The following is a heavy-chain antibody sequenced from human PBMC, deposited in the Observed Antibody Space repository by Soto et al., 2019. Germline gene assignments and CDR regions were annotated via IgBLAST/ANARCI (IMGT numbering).Heavy chain of an antibody. CDR1: GFTFSDYY. CDR2: ISSSSSYT. Sequence: GGSLRLSCAASGFTFSDYYMSWIRQAPGKGLEWVSYISSSSSYTNYADSVKGRFTISRDNAKNSLYLQMNSLRAEDTAVYYCARDPYPPSSSWYGGMDVWGQGTTVTAP. J-gene: IGHJ6*02. D-gene: IGHD6-13*01. CDR3: ARDPYPPSSSWYGGMDV. V-gene: IGHV3-11*06.